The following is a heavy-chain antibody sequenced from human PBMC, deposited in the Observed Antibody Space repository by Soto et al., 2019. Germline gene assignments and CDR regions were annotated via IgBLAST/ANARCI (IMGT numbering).Heavy chain of an antibody. D-gene: IGHD4-17*01. CDR2: MHANNGNT. V-gene: IGHV1-8*03. CDR3: ARTLYGDNVDY. CDR1: GDAVSISA. Sequence: GVSAEVGCAACGDAVSISAVHWLLQATGQGLEWMGWMHANNGNTGYSQKFQGRVTITRNTSISTAYMELSSLRSEDTAVYYCARTLYGDNVDYWGQGTLVTVSS. J-gene: IGHJ4*02.